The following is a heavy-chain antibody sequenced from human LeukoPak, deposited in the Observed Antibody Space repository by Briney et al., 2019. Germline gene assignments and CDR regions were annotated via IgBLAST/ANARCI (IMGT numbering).Heavy chain of an antibody. V-gene: IGHV4-34*01. J-gene: IGHJ5*02. Sequence: PSETLSLTCAVYGGSFSGYYWSWIRQPPGKGLEWIGEINHSGSTNYNPSLKSRVTISVDTSKNQFSLKLSSVTAADTAVYCCARGEQYYDFWSGYYTAIDWFDPWGQGTLVTVSS. CDR3: ARGEQYYDFWSGYYTAIDWFDP. CDR2: INHSGST. D-gene: IGHD3-3*01. CDR1: GGSFSGYY.